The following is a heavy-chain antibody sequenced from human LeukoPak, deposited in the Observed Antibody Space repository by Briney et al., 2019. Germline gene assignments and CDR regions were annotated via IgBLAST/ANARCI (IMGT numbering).Heavy chain of an antibody. CDR1: GFSFSKYW. CDR3: ASETSDILRGGFEY. D-gene: IGHD3-9*01. V-gene: IGHV3-74*01. J-gene: IGHJ4*02. CDR2: ISTDGTST. Sequence: GGSLRLSCADSGFSFSKYWMHWVRQAPGKGLVWVSRISTDGTSTTYAYLVKGRSTISRDNAKNTLYLQMNSLRAEDTAVYYCASETSDILRGGFEYWGQGVLVTVSS.